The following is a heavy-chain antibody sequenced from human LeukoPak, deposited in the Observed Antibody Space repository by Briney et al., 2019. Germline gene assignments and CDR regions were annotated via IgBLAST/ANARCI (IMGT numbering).Heavy chain of an antibody. Sequence: ASVKVSCKASGYTFTSYGISWVRQAPGQGLEWMGWISAYNGNTNYAQKLQGRVTMTTDTSTSTAYMELRSLRSDDTAVYYCAREARYCSGGSCYSVYYFDYWGQGTLVTISS. J-gene: IGHJ4*02. D-gene: IGHD2-15*01. CDR3: AREARYCSGGSCYSVYYFDY. CDR1: GYTFTSYG. CDR2: ISAYNGNT. V-gene: IGHV1-18*01.